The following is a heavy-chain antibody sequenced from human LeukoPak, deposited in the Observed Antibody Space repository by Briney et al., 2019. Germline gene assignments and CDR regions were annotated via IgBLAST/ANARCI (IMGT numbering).Heavy chain of an antibody. CDR3: ARASGSYRWFDS. CDR2: VNPNSGDT. V-gene: IGHV1-2*02. J-gene: IGHJ5*01. CDR1: GYTFTGYY. D-gene: IGHD1-26*01. Sequence: ASVTVSCKASGYTFTGYYLHWVRQARGQGLEWMGCVNPNSGDTNYEQKFQSSVTMTRDTSISTVYTELSRLRADDTAVYYCARASGSYRWFDSWGQGTLVTVSS.